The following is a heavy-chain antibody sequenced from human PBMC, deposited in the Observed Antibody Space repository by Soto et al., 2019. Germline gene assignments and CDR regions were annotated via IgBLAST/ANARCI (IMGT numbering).Heavy chain of an antibody. CDR2: INPSGGST. D-gene: IGHD2-2*01. V-gene: IGHV1-46*01. Sequence: ASVKVSCKASGYTFTSYYMHWVRQAPGQGLEWMGIINPSGGSTSYAQKFQGRVTMTTDTSTSTAYMELSSLRSEDTAVYYCAREGLHCSSTSCHDYWGQGTLVTVSS. CDR3: AREGLHCSSTSCHDY. J-gene: IGHJ4*02. CDR1: GYTFTSYY.